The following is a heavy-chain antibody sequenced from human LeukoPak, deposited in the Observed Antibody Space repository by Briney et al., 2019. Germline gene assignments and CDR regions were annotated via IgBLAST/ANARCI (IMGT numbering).Heavy chain of an antibody. CDR2: IYYSGST. D-gene: IGHD4-17*01. V-gene: IGHV4-39*01. CDR1: GGSFSSYY. Sequence: SETLSLTCAVYGGSFSSYYWGWIRQPPGKGLEWIGSIYYSGSTYYNPSLKSRVTISVDTSKNQFSLKLSSVTAADTAVYYCARLYGDLDYWGQGTLVTVSS. J-gene: IGHJ4*02. CDR3: ARLYGDLDY.